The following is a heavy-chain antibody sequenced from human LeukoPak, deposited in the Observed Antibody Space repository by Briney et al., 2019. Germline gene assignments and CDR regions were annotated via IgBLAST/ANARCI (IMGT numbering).Heavy chain of an antibody. CDR3: ARVRFWSGYSKTYYFDY. V-gene: IGHV3-7*03. J-gene: IGHJ4*02. D-gene: IGHD3-3*01. CDR1: GFTFSSYW. Sequence: AGGSLRLSCAASGFTFSSYWMNWARQAPGKGLQWVANINQDGSEKHYVDSVKGRFTISRDNAENSLYLQMNSLRAEDTAVYYCARVRFWSGYSKTYYFDYWGQGTLVTVSS. CDR2: INQDGSEK.